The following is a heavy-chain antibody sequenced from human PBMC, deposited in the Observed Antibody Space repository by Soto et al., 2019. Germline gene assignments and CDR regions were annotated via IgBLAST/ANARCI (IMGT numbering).Heavy chain of an antibody. V-gene: IGHV3-23*01. CDR2: ISGSGGST. CDR1: GFIFSSYA. J-gene: IGHJ3*02. D-gene: IGHD6-19*01. Sequence: VGSLRLSCAASGFIFSSYAMSWVRQAPGKGLEWVSAISGSGGSTYYADSVKGRFTISRDNSKNTLYLQMNSLRAEDTAVYYCAKDTFSSGWYGAFDICGQGTMVTVSS. CDR3: AKDTFSSGWYGAFDI.